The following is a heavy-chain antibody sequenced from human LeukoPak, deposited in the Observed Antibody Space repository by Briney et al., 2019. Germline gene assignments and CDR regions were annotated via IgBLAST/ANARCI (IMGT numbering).Heavy chain of an antibody. J-gene: IGHJ5*02. V-gene: IGHV4-34*01. CDR3: ARNYRRGCSGGSCYSIPSLNWFDP. CDR2: INHSGST. CDR1: GGSFSGYY. Sequence: SETLSLTCAVYGGSFSGYYWSWIRQPPGKGLEWIGEINHSGSTNYNPSLKSRVTISVDTSKNQFSLKLSSVTAADTAVYYCARNYRRGCSGGSCYSIPSLNWFDPWGQGTLVTVSS. D-gene: IGHD2-15*01.